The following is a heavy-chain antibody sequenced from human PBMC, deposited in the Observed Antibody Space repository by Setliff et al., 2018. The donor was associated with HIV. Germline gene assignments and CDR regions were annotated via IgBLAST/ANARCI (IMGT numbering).Heavy chain of an antibody. CDR2: IYHSGST. Sequence: SETLSLTCAVSGGSISSSNWWSWVRQPPGKGLEWIGEIYHSGSTNYNPSLKSRVTISVDTSKNQFSLKLTSVTAADTAVYFCARTDHTSSSDFWGQGTLVTVSS. J-gene: IGHJ4*02. V-gene: IGHV4-4*02. CDR1: GGSISSSNW. D-gene: IGHD6-6*01. CDR3: ARTDHTSSSDF.